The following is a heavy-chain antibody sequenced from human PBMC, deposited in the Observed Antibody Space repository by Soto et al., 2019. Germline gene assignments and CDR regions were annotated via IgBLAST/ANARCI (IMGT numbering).Heavy chain of an antibody. CDR1: GFTFTSSA. V-gene: IGHV1-58*01. J-gene: IGHJ4*02. CDR2: IVVGSGNT. D-gene: IGHD2-21*02. Sequence: QMQLVQSGPEVKKPGTSVKVSCKASGFTFTSSAVQWVRQARGQRLEWIGWIVVGSGNTNYAQKFQERVTITRDMXXSTAYMELSSLSSEDTAVYYCAADRTYCGGGCYVDWGQGTLVTVSS. CDR3: AADRTYCGGGCYVD.